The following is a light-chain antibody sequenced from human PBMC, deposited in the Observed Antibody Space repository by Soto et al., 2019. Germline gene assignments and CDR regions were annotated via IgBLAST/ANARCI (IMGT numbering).Light chain of an antibody. J-gene: IGKJ5*01. Sequence: DIMLTQSPATLSASPGERATLSCRASQSVSSYLAWYQQKPGQAPGLLIYDASNRATGIPARFSGSGSGTDFTLTISSLEPEDFAVYYCQQRSNWPITFGQGTRVEIK. CDR3: QQRSNWPIT. CDR2: DAS. CDR1: QSVSSY. V-gene: IGKV3-11*01.